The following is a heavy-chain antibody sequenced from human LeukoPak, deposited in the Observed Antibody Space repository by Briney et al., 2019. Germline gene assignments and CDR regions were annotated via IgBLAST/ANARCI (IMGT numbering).Heavy chain of an antibody. J-gene: IGHJ4*02. V-gene: IGHV3-11*04. Sequence: PGGSLRLSCAASGFTFSDYYMSWIRQAPGKGLEWVSYISSRGSTIYYAASVKGRFTISRDNAKNSLYLQMNSLRAEDTAVYYCARGRKYTSGYRVTELGSGYSDYWGQGTLVTVSS. CDR2: ISSRGSTI. CDR1: GFTFSDYY. D-gene: IGHD5-18*01. CDR3: ARGRKYTSGYRVTELGSGYSDY.